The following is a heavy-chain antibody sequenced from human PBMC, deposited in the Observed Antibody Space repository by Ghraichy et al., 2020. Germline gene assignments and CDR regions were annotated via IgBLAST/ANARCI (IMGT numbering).Heavy chain of an antibody. CDR1: GFTFSSYA. Sequence: GGSLRLSCAASGFTFSSYALSWVRQAPGMGLEWVSGISGSGGTTSYAESVRGRFTISRDNSKNTLYLQMNRLRAEDTAVYYCAKEQTRGLVRGAFDPWGQGTLVTVSS. CDR3: AKEQTRGLVRGAFDP. V-gene: IGHV3-23*01. J-gene: IGHJ5*02. D-gene: IGHD3-10*01. CDR2: ISGSGGTT.